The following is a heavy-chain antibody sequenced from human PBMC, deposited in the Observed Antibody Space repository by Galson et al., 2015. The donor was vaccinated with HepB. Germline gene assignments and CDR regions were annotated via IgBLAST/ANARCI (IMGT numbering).Heavy chain of an antibody. CDR3: ARIVAVATAY. J-gene: IGHJ4*02. V-gene: IGHV3-53*01. CDR2: IYSGGST. CDR1: GFTVSSNH. D-gene: IGHD6-19*01. Sequence: SLRLSCAASGFTVSSNHMSWVRQAPGKGLEWVSVIYSGGSTYYADSVKGRFTISRDNSKDTLYLQMNSLRAEDTAVYYCARIVAVATAYWGQGTLVTVSS.